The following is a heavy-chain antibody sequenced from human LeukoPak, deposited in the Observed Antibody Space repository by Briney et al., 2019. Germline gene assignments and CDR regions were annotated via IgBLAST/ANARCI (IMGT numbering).Heavy chain of an antibody. CDR3: ARVWYSSSWYSHDAFDI. Sequence: NPSETLSLACTVSGGSISSGGYYESWIRQHPGKGLEWIGYIYYSGSTYYNPSLKSRVTISVDTSKNQFSLKLSSVTAADTAVYYCARVWYSSSWYSHDAFDIWGQGTMVTVSS. CDR1: GGSISSGGYY. D-gene: IGHD6-13*01. J-gene: IGHJ3*02. V-gene: IGHV4-31*03. CDR2: IYYSGST.